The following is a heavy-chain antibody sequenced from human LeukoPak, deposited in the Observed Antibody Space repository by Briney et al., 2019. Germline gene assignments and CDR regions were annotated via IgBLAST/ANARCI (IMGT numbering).Heavy chain of an antibody. Sequence: GGSLRLSCTASGFTLSSYNMNWVRQAPGKGLEWVSSISSSSSYIYYADSVKGRFTISRDNAKNSLYLQMNSLRAEDTAVYYCANIGLRWPRAFDIWGQGTMVTVSS. V-gene: IGHV3-21*01. CDR3: ANIGLRWPRAFDI. CDR1: GFTLSSYN. D-gene: IGHD4-23*01. J-gene: IGHJ3*02. CDR2: ISSSSSYI.